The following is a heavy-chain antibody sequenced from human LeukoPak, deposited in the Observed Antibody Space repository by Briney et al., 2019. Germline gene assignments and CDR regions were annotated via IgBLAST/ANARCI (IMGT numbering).Heavy chain of an antibody. CDR3: ARHDGRDGYLLDL. V-gene: IGHV4-59*08. CDR2: IYHSGNT. D-gene: IGHD5-24*01. CDR1: GDSINSFY. Sequence: SETLSLTCTVSGDSINSFYWSWIRQPPGKGLEWIGYIYHSGNTSLNPSLKGRVTISIDTSKTLSLKLSSVTAADTAIYYCARHDGRDGYLLDLWGQGTQVTVSS. J-gene: IGHJ4*02.